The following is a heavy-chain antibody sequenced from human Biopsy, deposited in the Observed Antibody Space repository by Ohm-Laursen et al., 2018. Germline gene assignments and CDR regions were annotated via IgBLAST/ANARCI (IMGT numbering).Heavy chain of an antibody. Sequence: GTLSLTCAVSSASINLYYWGWIRQSSGKGLEWIGYINHSGHTNYNPPLKSRLTMSVDTSKNQFSLKLTSVTAADTAVYYCARDRIAYCTATNCDNFGLDVWGQGTTVTVSS. CDR3: ARDRIAYCTATNCDNFGLDV. D-gene: IGHD2-8*02. CDR1: SASINLYY. V-gene: IGHV4-59*01. J-gene: IGHJ6*02. CDR2: INHSGHT.